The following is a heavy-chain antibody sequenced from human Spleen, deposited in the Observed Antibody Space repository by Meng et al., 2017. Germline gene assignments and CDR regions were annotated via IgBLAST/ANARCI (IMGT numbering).Heavy chain of an antibody. D-gene: IGHD3-16*01. Sequence: SVKVSCKASGYTFTSYGISWVRQAPGQGLEWIGRIIPIAGVGNYAQKFQDRVTITADKSTSTAYMDLSSLRSEDTAVYYCARGIARGTFDIWGQGTMVTVSS. CDR1: GYTFTSYG. CDR2: IIPIAGVG. J-gene: IGHJ3*02. V-gene: IGHV1-69*04. CDR3: ARGIARGTFDI.